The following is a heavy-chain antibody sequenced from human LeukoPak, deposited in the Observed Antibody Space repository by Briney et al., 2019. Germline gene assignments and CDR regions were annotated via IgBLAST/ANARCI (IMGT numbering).Heavy chain of an antibody. Sequence: GGSLRLSCAASGFTFSSYAVSWVRQAPGKGLEWVSVISGSGDSTSYADSVKGRFTVFRDNSKNTLYLQMNSLRAEDTAVYYCAKGMATTDYWGQGTLVTVSS. CDR3: AKGMATTDY. CDR2: ISGSGDST. D-gene: IGHD5-24*01. CDR1: GFTFSSYA. J-gene: IGHJ4*02. V-gene: IGHV3-23*01.